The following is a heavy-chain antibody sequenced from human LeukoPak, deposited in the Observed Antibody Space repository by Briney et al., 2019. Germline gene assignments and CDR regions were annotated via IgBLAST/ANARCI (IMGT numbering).Heavy chain of an antibody. CDR2: ISYDESNK. V-gene: IGHV3-30*03. J-gene: IGHJ4*02. CDR1: GFTFRNYD. Sequence: GRSLRLSCAASGFTFRNYDMHWVRQVPGKGLEWVAVISYDESNKYYADSVKGRFTISRDNSKNTLYLQMNSLRAEDTAVYYCARDLFYYGSGAWYWVQGTLVTVSS. D-gene: IGHD3-10*01. CDR3: ARDLFYYGSGAWY.